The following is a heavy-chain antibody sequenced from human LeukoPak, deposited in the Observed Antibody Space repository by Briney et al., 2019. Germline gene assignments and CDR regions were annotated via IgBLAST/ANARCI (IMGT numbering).Heavy chain of an antibody. V-gene: IGHV4-4*07. CDR3: AREEVTSSNYYYYYMDV. J-gene: IGHJ6*03. CDR2: IYTSEST. Sequence: ETLSPTCPGPGCSISSYYWSWIRQPAGRGLEWIGRIYTSESTNYNPSLKSRVTISVDKSKNHFSLRLSSVTAADTAVYYCAREEVTSSNYYYYYMDVWGKGTTVTVSS. CDR1: GCSISSYY. D-gene: IGHD2-21*02.